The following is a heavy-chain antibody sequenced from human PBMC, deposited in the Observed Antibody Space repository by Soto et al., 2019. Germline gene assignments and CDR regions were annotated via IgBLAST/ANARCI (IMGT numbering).Heavy chain of an antibody. Sequence: ASVKFSCKAFGSTFTSYDFNGVQQAPGKGLGWMGWMNPNSGNTGYAQKFQGRVTMTRNTSISTAYMELSSLRSEDTAVYYCARQDGTMVRGVMPLDYYYGMDVWGQGTTVTVSS. CDR2: MNPNSGNT. CDR3: ARQDGTMVRGVMPLDYYYGMDV. V-gene: IGHV1-8*01. J-gene: IGHJ6*02. CDR1: GSTFTSYD. D-gene: IGHD3-10*01.